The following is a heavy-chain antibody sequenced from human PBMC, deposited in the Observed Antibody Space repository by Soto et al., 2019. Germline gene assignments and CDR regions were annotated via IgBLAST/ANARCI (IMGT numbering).Heavy chain of an antibody. CDR2: ISAYDGKT. Sequence: ASVKVSCKTSGYTFNTYGINWVRQAPGQGLELMGWISAYDGKTTYAEKFQGRVTLTTDTSTSTAYMELSSLRSDDTAIYYCARDPHEFLTSYWFDPWGQGTPVTVSS. CDR1: GYTFNTYG. CDR3: ARDPHEFLTSYWFDP. D-gene: IGHD3-9*01. V-gene: IGHV1-18*01. J-gene: IGHJ5*02.